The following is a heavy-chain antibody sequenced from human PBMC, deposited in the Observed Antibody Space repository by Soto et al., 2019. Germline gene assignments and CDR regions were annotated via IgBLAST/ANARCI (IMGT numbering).Heavy chain of an antibody. CDR3: ARVGRQGYYFDY. Sequence: GGSLRLSCAASGFTFSSYSMNWFRQAPGKGLEWVSSISSSSSYIYYADSVKGRFTISRDNAKNSLYLQMNSLRAEDTAVYYCARVGRQGYYFDYWGQGTLVTVSS. CDR1: GFTFSSYS. J-gene: IGHJ4*02. V-gene: IGHV3-21*01. CDR2: ISSSSSYI.